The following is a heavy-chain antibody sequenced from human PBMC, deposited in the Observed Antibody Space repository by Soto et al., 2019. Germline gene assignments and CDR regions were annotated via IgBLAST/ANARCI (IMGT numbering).Heavy chain of an antibody. CDR1: GFSLSRNREG. CDR3: AHRRRDEGIVTSGFDH. Sequence: SGPELGNPAQSVTQTCTFSGFSLSRNREGVGWIRQPPGKALEWLALIYWDNGTPCSPSLKNRLTITKDTSKNQVALTMTNMDPVDTGTSYCAHRRRDEGIVTSGFDHWGQGILVTVSS. D-gene: IGHD1-26*01. V-gene: IGHV2-5*02. J-gene: IGHJ4*02. CDR2: IYWDNGT.